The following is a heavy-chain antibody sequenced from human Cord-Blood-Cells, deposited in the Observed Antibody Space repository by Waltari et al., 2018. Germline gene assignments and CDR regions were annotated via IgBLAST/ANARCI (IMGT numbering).Heavy chain of an antibody. CDR2: ISSSGSTI. V-gene: IGHV3-48*03. D-gene: IGHD3-10*01. Sequence: EVQLVESGGGLVQPGGSLRLSWAASGFTFSSYEMNWVRQAPGKGLEWVSYISSSGSTIYYADSVKGRFTISRDNAKNSLYLQMNSLRAEDTAVYYCARGKSGSYDFDYWGQGTLVTVSS. CDR1: GFTFSSYE. J-gene: IGHJ4*02. CDR3: ARGKSGSYDFDY.